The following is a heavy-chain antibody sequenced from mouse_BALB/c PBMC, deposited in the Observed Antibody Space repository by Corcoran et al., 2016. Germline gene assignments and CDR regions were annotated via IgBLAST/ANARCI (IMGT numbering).Heavy chain of an antibody. V-gene: IGHV8-12*01. Sequence: QVTLKESGPGILQPSQTLSLTCSFSGFSLSTSGMGVSWIRQPSGKGLEWLAHIYWDDDKRDNPSLKSRLTISKDTSRNQVFLKITSVDTADTATYYCARRAGYFAYWGQGTLVTVSA. CDR3: ARRAGYFAY. J-gene: IGHJ3*01. D-gene: IGHD2-2*01. CDR2: IYWDDDK. CDR1: GFSLSTSGMG.